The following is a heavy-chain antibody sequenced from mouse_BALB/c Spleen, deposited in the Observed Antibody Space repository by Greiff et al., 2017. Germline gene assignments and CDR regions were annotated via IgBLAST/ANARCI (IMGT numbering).Heavy chain of an antibody. CDR3: TREGYGYAMDY. Sequence: VQLQQPGAELVRPGASVKLSCKASGYTFTSYWINWVKQRPGQGLEWIGNIYPSDSYTNYNQKFKDKATLTVDKSSSTAYMQLSSPTSEDSAVYYCTREGYGYAMDYWGQGTSVTVSS. CDR1: GYTFTSYW. CDR2: IYPSDSYT. J-gene: IGHJ4*01. V-gene: IGHV1-69*02. D-gene: IGHD2-14*01.